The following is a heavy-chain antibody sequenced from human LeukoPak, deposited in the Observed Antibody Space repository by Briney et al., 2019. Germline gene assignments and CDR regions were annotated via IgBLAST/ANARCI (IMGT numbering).Heavy chain of an antibody. CDR1: GFTFSNAW. CDR3: TTAGGVVNYMDV. CDR2: IKSKTDGGTT. J-gene: IGHJ6*03. D-gene: IGHD2-2*01. V-gene: IGHV3-15*01. Sequence: WGSLRLSCTASGFTFSNAWMSWVRQAPGKGLEWVGRIKSKTDGGTTDYAAPVKGRFTISRDDSKNTLYLQMNSLKTEDTAVYYCTTAGGVVNYMDVWGKGTTVTISS.